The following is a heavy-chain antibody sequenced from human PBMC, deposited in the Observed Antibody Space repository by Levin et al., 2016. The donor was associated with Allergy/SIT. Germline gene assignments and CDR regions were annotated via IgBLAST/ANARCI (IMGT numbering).Heavy chain of an antibody. Sequence: GESLKISCAASGFTFSSYAMHWVRQAPGKGLEWVAVISHDGSHTKQADSVKGRFTISRDNSKNTLYLQMNSLRAEDTAVYYCARVDFDLVSYGWSYYYGLDVWGQGTTVTVSS. V-gene: IGHV3-30*04. J-gene: IGHJ6*02. CDR2: ISHDGSHT. D-gene: IGHD5/OR15-5a*01. CDR1: GFTFSSYA. CDR3: ARVDFDLVSYGWSYYYGLDV.